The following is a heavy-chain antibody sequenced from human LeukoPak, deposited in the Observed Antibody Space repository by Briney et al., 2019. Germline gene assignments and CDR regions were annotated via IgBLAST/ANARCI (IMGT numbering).Heavy chain of an antibody. CDR2: ISYDGSNK. Sequence: PGGSLRLSCAASGFTFSSYAMHWVRQAPGKGLEWVAVISYDGSNKYYADSVKGRFTISRDNSKNTLYLQMNSLRAEDTAVYYCARGSLVVAIGRPYYYYGMDVWGQGTTVTVSS. CDR3: ARGSLVVAIGRPYYYYGMDV. D-gene: IGHD2-15*01. J-gene: IGHJ6*02. CDR1: GFTFSSYA. V-gene: IGHV3-30-3*01.